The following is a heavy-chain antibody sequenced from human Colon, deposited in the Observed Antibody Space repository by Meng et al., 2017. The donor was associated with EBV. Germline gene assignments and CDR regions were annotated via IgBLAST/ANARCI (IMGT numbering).Heavy chain of an antibody. Sequence: LQPSGPRLVTPSQTLSSTCAMSGDRVSSNRAACDLIRQSPSRGLEWLGRTYYRSKWYNDYAVSVKSRITINPDTSKNQFSLQLNSVTPEDTAVYYCARVAVGISSFDYWGQGTLVTVSS. CDR2: TYYRSKWYN. D-gene: IGHD1-26*01. V-gene: IGHV6-1*01. CDR3: ARVAVGISSFDY. CDR1: GDRVSSNRAA. J-gene: IGHJ4*02.